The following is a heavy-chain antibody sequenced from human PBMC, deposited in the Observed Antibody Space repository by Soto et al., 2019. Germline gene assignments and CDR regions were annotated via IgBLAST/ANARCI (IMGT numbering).Heavy chain of an antibody. CDR1: GGSISSGGYY. Sequence: PSETLSLTCTVSGGSISSGGYYWSWIRQHPWKGLEWIGYIYYSGSTYYNPSLKSRVTISVDTSKNQFSLKLSSVTASDTAVYYCARDAYYYDSSGYSRAFDIWGQGXMVTV. D-gene: IGHD3-22*01. J-gene: IGHJ3*02. CDR2: IYYSGST. CDR3: ARDAYYYDSSGYSRAFDI. V-gene: IGHV4-31*03.